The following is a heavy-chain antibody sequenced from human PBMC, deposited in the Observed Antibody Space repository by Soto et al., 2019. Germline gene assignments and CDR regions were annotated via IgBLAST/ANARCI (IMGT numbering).Heavy chain of an antibody. CDR1: GFTFSNYW. CDR2: INSDGSST. J-gene: IGHJ4*02. CDR3: ARLADTALTIYED. V-gene: IGHV3-74*01. Sequence: EVQLVESGGGLVQPGGSLRLSCAASGFTFSNYWMHWVRQAPGKGLVWVSRINSDGSSTDYADSVKGRFTISRDNAKNTLYLQMNSRRAEDTAVYSCARLADTALTIYEDWGQGTLVTVSS. D-gene: IGHD2-8*01.